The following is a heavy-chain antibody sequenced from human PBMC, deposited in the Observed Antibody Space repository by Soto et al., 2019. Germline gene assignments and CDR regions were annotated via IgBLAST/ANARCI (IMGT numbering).Heavy chain of an antibody. CDR3: ARVSGGWIDP. V-gene: IGHV4-59*01. CDR1: GGSISTYY. CDR2: ISYSGST. D-gene: IGHD1-1*01. J-gene: IGHJ5*02. Sequence: QVQLQESGPGLVKTSETLSLTCTVSGGSISTYYWSWIRQPPGKGLEWIGYISYSGSTKYNSSLKSRVTISVDRSKNQFSLKVSSVTTADTAVYYRARVSGGWIDPWGQGTLVTVFS.